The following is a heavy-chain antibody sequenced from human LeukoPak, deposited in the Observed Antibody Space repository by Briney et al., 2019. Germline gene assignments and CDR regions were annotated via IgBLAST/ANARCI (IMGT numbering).Heavy chain of an antibody. CDR1: GFIFKNAW. D-gene: IGHD3-16*01. J-gene: IGHJ5*02. CDR2: INHSGST. V-gene: IGHV4-4*02. CDR3: ARYGEDYVWGGTNWFDP. Sequence: KPGGSLRLSCAASGFIFKNAWMSWVRQPPGKGLEWIGEINHSGSTKYNPSLKSRVTISVDTSKNQFSLKVSSVTAADTAVYYCARYGEDYVWGGTNWFDPWGQGTLAIVSS.